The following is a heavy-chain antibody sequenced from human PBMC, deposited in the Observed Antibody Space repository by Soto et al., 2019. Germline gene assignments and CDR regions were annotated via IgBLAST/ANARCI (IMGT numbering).Heavy chain of an antibody. CDR1: GYTFTSYA. CDR3: ARVTTYYYYGMDV. V-gene: IGHV1-3*01. D-gene: IGHD4-4*01. CDR2: INAGNGNT. Sequence: QVHLVQSGAEVKKPGASVKVSCKASGYTFTSYAMHWVRQAPGQSLEWMGWINAGNGNTKYSQKFQGRVTITRDTSARTAYMELSSLRSEDTAVYSGARVTTYYYYGMDVWGQGTTVTVSS. J-gene: IGHJ6*02.